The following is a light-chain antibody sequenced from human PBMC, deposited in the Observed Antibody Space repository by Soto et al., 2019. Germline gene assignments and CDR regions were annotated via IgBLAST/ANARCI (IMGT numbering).Light chain of an antibody. CDR2: GAS. CDR1: QSVSSSY. J-gene: IGKJ4*01. V-gene: IGKV3-20*01. Sequence: EIVLTQSPGTLSLSPGERATLSCRASQSVSSSYLAWYQQKPGQAPRLLIYGASSRATGITDRFSGSGSVTAFTLTISRLEPEDFAVYYCQQYGSSFFTFRGGTKVEIK. CDR3: QQYGSSFFT.